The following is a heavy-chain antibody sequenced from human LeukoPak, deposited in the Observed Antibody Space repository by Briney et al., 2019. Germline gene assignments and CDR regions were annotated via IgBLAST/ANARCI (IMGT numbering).Heavy chain of an antibody. V-gene: IGHV3-30*04. CDR1: GFTFSSYA. Sequence: GGSLRLSCAASGFTFSSYAMHWVRQAPGKGLEWVAVISYDGSNKYYADSVKGRFTISRDNSKNTLYLQMNSLRAEDTAEYYCAREKSYGPDDYWGQGTLVTVSS. J-gene: IGHJ4*02. D-gene: IGHD5-18*01. CDR2: ISYDGSNK. CDR3: AREKSYGPDDY.